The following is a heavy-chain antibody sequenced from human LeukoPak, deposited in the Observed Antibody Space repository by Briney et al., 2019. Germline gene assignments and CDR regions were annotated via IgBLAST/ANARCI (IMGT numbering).Heavy chain of an antibody. CDR1: GFTFSSYT. V-gene: IGHV3-48*01. CDR2: IGTSSTTI. CDR3: ARFAAGGSYYYYMDV. Sequence: GGSLRLSCVASGFTFSSYTMNWVRQPPGKGLEWVSNIGTSSTTIYYADSVKGRFTISRDNAKNSLYLQMNSLRADDTAVYYCARFAAGGSYYYYMDVWGKGTTVTVSS. D-gene: IGHD6-25*01. J-gene: IGHJ6*03.